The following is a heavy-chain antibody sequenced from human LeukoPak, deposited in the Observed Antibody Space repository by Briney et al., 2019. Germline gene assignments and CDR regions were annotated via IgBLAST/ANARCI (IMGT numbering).Heavy chain of an antibody. Sequence: SVKVSCKASGGTFSSYAISWVRQAPGQGLEWMGGIIPIFGTANYAQKFQGRVAITADESTSTAYMELSSLRSEDTAVYYCASSLGYCSGGSCYSSSQADAFDIWGQGTMVTVSS. CDR2: IIPIFGTA. J-gene: IGHJ3*02. CDR3: ASSLGYCSGGSCYSSSQADAFDI. V-gene: IGHV1-69*13. D-gene: IGHD2-15*01. CDR1: GGTFSSYA.